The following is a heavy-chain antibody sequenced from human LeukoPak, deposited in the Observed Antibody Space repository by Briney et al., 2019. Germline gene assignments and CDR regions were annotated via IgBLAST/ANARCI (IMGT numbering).Heavy chain of an antibody. CDR3: TTVHASGCPGNY. V-gene: IGHV3-15*01. D-gene: IGHD6-19*01. CDR2: IRRNTDGGTV. CDR1: GFTFSNTW. J-gene: IGHJ4*02. Sequence: GSLRLSCAASGFTFSNTWMNWVRQAPGKGLEWVGRIRRNTDGGTVDYAAPVKGRFTISRDDSESTLYLQMNSLKSEDTAVYYCTTVHASGCPGNYWGQGTLVTVSS.